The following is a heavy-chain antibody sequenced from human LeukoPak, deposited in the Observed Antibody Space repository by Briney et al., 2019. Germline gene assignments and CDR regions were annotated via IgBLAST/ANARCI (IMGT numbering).Heavy chain of an antibody. CDR2: INHSGST. J-gene: IGHJ4*02. Sequence: SETLSLTCAVYGGSFSGYYWSWIRQPPGKGLEWIGEINHSGSTNYNPSLKSRFTISVDTSKNQFYLKLSFVNAADTAVYYCARGVVQAVTYYFDYWGQGTLVTVSS. CDR1: GGSFSGYY. CDR3: ARGVVQAVTYYFDY. D-gene: IGHD2-2*01. V-gene: IGHV4-34*01.